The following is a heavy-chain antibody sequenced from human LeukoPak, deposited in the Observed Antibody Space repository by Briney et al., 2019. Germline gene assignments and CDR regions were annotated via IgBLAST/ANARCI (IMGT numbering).Heavy chain of an antibody. V-gene: IGHV3-23*01. D-gene: IGHD3-22*01. J-gene: IGHJ4*02. CDR2: ISGSGGST. CDR1: GCTFTSSA. Sequence: GGSLRLSCAASGCTFTSSAMSWVRQAPGKGRECVSSISGSGGSTDYAGSVKGRFTISRDNSKNTLYLQMNGLRAEDTAVYYCASHKENFYDSSGNYWGQGTLVTVSS. CDR3: ASHKENFYDSSGNY.